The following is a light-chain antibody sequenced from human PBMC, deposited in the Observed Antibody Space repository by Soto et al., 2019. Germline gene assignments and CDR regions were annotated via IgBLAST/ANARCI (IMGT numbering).Light chain of an antibody. J-gene: IGKJ1*01. CDR1: QSVSSS. CDR3: QQYKNWPWT. V-gene: IGKV3-15*01. Sequence: EIVSTQSPATLSVSPGERATLSCMTSQSVSSSLAWYQQKPGQAPSLLIYGASTRATGIPARFSGSGSGTEFTLTISSLQSEDCAVYYCQQYKNWPWTFGQGTKVDI. CDR2: GAS.